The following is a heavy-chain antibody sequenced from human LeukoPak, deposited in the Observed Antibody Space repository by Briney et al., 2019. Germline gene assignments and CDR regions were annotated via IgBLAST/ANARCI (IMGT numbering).Heavy chain of an antibody. Sequence: SDPLSRTCTVSGRPINSTSYYWGWIRQPPGKGLEWIGNIYYSGSTYYSPSLNSRLTMSVDTSRNHFSLKLSSVTAADTAVYYCARHSYSSGWHAHFDYWGQGTVVAVSS. J-gene: IGHJ4*02. CDR3: ARHSYSSGWHAHFDY. V-gene: IGHV4-39*01. D-gene: IGHD6-19*01. CDR1: GRPINSTSYY. CDR2: IYYSGST.